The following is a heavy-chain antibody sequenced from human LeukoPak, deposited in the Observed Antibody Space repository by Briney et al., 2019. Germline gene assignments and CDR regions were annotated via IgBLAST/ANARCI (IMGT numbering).Heavy chain of an antibody. CDR3: ARETHSGSWWYYYYYYMDV. CDR2: IKQDGSEK. Sequence: GGSLRLSCAASGFTFSSYWMSWVRQAPGKGLEWVANIKQDGSEKYYVDSVKGRFTISRDNAKNSLYLQMNSLRAEDTAVYYCARETHSGSWWYYYYYYMDVWGKGTTVTVSS. V-gene: IGHV3-7*01. D-gene: IGHD1-26*01. J-gene: IGHJ6*03. CDR1: GFTFSSYW.